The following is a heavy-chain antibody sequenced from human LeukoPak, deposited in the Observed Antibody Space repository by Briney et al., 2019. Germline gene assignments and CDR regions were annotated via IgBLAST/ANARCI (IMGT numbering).Heavy chain of an antibody. J-gene: IGHJ3*02. V-gene: IGHV4-34*01. CDR3: ARARSTIVGATPRHAFDI. Sequence: ASETLSLTCAVYGGSFSGYYWSWIRQPPGKGLEWIGEINHSGSTNYNPSLKSRVTISVDTSKNQFPLKLSSVTAADTAVYYCARARSTIVGATPRHAFDIWGQGTMVTVSS. CDR2: INHSGST. D-gene: IGHD1-26*01. CDR1: GGSFSGYY.